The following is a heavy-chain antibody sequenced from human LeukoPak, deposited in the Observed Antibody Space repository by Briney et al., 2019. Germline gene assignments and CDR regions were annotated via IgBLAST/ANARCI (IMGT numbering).Heavy chain of an antibody. Sequence: PSETLSLTCTVSGGSISSYYWSWIRQPPGKGLEWIGYIYYSGSTNYNPSLKSRVTISVDTSKNQFSLKLSSVTAADTAVYYCARAHRSHYDILTGHKRRTYYFDYWGQGTLVTVSS. D-gene: IGHD3-9*01. V-gene: IGHV4-59*01. CDR1: GGSISSYY. J-gene: IGHJ4*02. CDR3: ARAHRSHYDILTGHKRRTYYFDY. CDR2: IYYSGST.